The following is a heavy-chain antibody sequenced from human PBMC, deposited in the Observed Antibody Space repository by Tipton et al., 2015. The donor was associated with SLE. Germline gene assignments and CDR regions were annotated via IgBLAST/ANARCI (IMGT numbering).Heavy chain of an antibody. Sequence: TLSPTCIVSGGSISSGPYYWNWIRQPPGRGLEWIGYIYYSGSTNYNPSLKSRVTISVDTSKNQFSLKLSSVTAADTAVYYCARAEGSWDAFDIWGQGTMVTVSS. CDR1: GGSISSGPYY. J-gene: IGHJ3*02. V-gene: IGHV4-61*01. CDR3: ARAEGSWDAFDI. CDR2: IYYSGST. D-gene: IGHD2-15*01.